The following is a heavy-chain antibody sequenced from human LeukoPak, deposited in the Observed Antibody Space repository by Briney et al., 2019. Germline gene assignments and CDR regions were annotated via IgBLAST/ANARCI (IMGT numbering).Heavy chain of an antibody. CDR1: GFTFSSYW. V-gene: IGHV3-7*01. CDR3: ARVLDITGTIFDAFDI. D-gene: IGHD1-20*01. J-gene: IGHJ3*02. Sequence: GGSLRLSCAASGFTFSSYWMSWVRQAPGKGLEWVSNIKQDGSEKYYVDSVKGRFTISRDNAKNSLYLQMNSLRAEDTAVYYCARVLDITGTIFDAFDIWGQGTMVTVSS. CDR2: IKQDGSEK.